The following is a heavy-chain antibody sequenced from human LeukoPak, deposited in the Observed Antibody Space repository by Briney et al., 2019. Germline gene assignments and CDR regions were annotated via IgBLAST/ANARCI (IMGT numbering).Heavy chain of an antibody. CDR3: ARGWFAFDI. V-gene: IGHV4-34*01. CDR1: GGSISSYY. CDR2: INHSGST. Sequence: PSETLSLTCTVSGGSISSYYWSWIRQPPGKGLEWIGEINHSGSTNYNPSLKSRVTISVDTSKNQFSLKLSSVTAADTAVYYCARGWFAFDIWGQGTMVTVSS. J-gene: IGHJ3*02. D-gene: IGHD3-10*01.